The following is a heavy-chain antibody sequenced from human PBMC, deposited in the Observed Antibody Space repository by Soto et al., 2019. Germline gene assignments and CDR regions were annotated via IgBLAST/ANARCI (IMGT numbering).Heavy chain of an antibody. D-gene: IGHD1-26*01. CDR1: KNTITKLT. Sequence: ASVKVSCKVPKNTITKLTIDWLRQAPGKGLEWMGRSAPEEGEPIYPQKFQGRVSMAEDPSTDTAYMELTSLRFEDTAVYFCAADRKIVGTIGAFDFWGQGTLVTVSS. CDR3: AADRKIVGTIGAFDF. CDR2: SAPEEGEP. V-gene: IGHV1-24*01. J-gene: IGHJ4*02.